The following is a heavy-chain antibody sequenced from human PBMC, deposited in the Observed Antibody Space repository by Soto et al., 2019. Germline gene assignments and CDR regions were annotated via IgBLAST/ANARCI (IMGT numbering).Heavy chain of an antibody. V-gene: IGHV3-66*01. CDR2: IYSGGST. D-gene: IGHD4-17*01. CDR1: GFSVNSDY. J-gene: IGHJ4*02. Sequence: EVQLVEYGGGLDQPGGSLRLSCAASGFSVNSDYMTWVRQAPGKGLEWVSVIYSGGSTYYTDSVKGRFTMSRDNSKNTLYLQMSSLRAEDTAVYYCARAPLYGGQAYWGQGTLVTVSS. CDR3: ARAPLYGGQAY.